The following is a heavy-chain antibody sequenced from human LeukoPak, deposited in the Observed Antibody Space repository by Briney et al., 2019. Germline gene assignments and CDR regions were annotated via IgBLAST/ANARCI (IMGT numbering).Heavy chain of an antibody. V-gene: IGHV4-59*10. D-gene: IGHD4-17*01. CDR2: IYTSGNT. Sequence: PSETLSLTCAVYGESFSSYYWSWIRQPAGKGLEWIGRIYTSGNTHYNPSLKSRVTMSVDTSKNQFSLKLSSVTAADTAVYYCARLSTVTTSFDYWGQGTLVTVSS. CDR3: ARLSTVTTSFDY. J-gene: IGHJ4*02. CDR1: GESFSSYY.